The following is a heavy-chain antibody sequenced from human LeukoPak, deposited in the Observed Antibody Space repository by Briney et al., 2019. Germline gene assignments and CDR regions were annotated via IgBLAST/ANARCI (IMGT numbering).Heavy chain of an antibody. V-gene: IGHV4-34*01. J-gene: IGHJ4*02. Sequence: PSETLSLTCAVYGGSFSGYYWSWIRQPPGKGLEWIGEINHSGSTNYNPSLKSRVTISVDTSKNQFSLKLSSVTAADTAVYYCARGVLRYFDWLSPNKYYSDYWGQGTLVTVSS. CDR1: GGSFSGYY. CDR2: INHSGST. D-gene: IGHD3-9*01. CDR3: ARGVLRYFDWLSPNKYYSDY.